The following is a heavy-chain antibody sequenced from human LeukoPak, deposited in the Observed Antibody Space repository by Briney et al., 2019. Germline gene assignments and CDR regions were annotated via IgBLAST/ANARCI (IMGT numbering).Heavy chain of an antibody. J-gene: IGHJ6*03. D-gene: IGHD2-2*01. CDR1: GGSFSSSNC. CDR2: IYHSGST. Sequence: SETLSLTCAVSGGSFSSSNCWSWVRQPPGKGLEWIGEIYHSGSTNYSPSLKSRVTISVDKSKNQFSLKLSSVTAADTAVYHCARARLPAATHAGYYYMDVWGKGTTVTVSS. V-gene: IGHV4-4*02. CDR3: ARARLPAATHAGYYYMDV.